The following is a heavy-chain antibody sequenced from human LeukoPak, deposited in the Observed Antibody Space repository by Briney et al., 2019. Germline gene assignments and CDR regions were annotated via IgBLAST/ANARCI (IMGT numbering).Heavy chain of an antibody. V-gene: IGHV1-8*01. CDR3: ARGPPNWGYDY. D-gene: IGHD7-27*01. Sequence: ASVKVSCKASGYTFTSYDFNWVRQATGQRPEWMRWMSPNSGDTGYAQKFQDRVTMTRNTSISTAYMELSSLRSDDTAVYYCARGPPNWGYDYWGPGTLVTVSS. J-gene: IGHJ4*02. CDR2: MSPNSGDT. CDR1: GYTFTSYD.